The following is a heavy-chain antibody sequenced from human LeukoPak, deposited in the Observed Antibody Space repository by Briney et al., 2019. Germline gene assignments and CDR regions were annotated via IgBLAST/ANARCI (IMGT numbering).Heavy chain of an antibody. V-gene: IGHV4-4*09. J-gene: IGHJ4*02. CDR3: ARHVAVAGPIDY. CDR1: GGSFSGYY. D-gene: IGHD6-19*01. CDR2: IYTSGST. Sequence: SETLSLTCAVYGGSFSGYYWSWIRQPPGKGLEWIGYIYTSGSTNYNPSLKSRVTISVDTSKNQFSLKLSSVTAADTAVYYCARHVAVAGPIDYWGQGTLVTVSS.